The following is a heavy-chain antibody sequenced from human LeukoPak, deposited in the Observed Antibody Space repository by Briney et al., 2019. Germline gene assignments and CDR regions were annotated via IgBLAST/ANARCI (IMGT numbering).Heavy chain of an antibody. V-gene: IGHV4-34*01. J-gene: IGHJ4*02. CDR3: ARGSSSYEFDY. CDR1: GGSFSGYY. D-gene: IGHD6-13*01. Sequence: PSETLSLTCAVYGGSFSGYYWSWIRQPPGKGLEWIGEINHSGSTNYNPSLKSRVTISVDTSKNQFSLKLSSVTAADTAVYYCARGSSSYEFDYWGQGTLVTVSS. CDR2: INHSGST.